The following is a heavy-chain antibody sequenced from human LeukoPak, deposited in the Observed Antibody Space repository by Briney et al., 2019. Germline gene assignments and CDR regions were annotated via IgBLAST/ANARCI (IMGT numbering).Heavy chain of an antibody. CDR2: INPKSGGT. D-gene: IGHD6-19*01. J-gene: IGHJ4*02. V-gene: IGHV1-2*02. CDR3: ARDLGISGWYAPPLGYFDY. Sequence: ALVKVSCKASGYTFTGYCMHWVRQAPGQGLEWMGWINPKSGGTNYAQKFQGRVTMTRDTSISTTYMELSRLRSDDTAVYYCARDLGISGWYAPPLGYFDYWGQGTLVTVSS. CDR1: GYTFTGYC.